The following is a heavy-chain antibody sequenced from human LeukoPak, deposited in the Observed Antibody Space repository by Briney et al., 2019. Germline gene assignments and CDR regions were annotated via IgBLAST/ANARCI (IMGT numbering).Heavy chain of an antibody. J-gene: IGHJ4*02. CDR3: ARGPPFGRDCSTTSCYQDY. CDR2: ISSTSSYI. V-gene: IGHV3-21*01. CDR1: GFTFSTYR. Sequence: GGSLRLSCAASGFTFSTYRMDWVRQAPGQRLERVSSISSTSSYIYYADSVRGRFTISRDNAKHPLHLQMNSLRAEDTAVYYCARGPPFGRDCSTTSCYQDYWGQGTLVTVSS. D-gene: IGHD2-2*01.